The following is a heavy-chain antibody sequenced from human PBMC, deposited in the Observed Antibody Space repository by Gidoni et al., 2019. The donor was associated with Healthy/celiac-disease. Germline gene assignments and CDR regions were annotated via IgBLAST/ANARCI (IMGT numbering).Heavy chain of an antibody. CDR3: ARDRREVTKDPYYMDV. J-gene: IGHJ6*03. CDR1: GFTVRSNY. Sequence: EVQLVASGGGLIQPGGSLRLSCAASGFTVRSNYMGWVRQAPGKGLEWVSVIYSGGSTYYADSVKGRFTISRDNSKNTLYLQMNSLRAEDTAVYYCARDRREVTKDPYYMDVWGKGTTVTVSS. D-gene: IGHD4-17*01. CDR2: IYSGGST. V-gene: IGHV3-53*01.